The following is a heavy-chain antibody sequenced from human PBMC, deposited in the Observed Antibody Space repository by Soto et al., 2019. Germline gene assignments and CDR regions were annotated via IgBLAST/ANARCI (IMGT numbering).Heavy chain of an antibody. J-gene: IGHJ4*02. CDR3: ARDIAAVAGTGGY. V-gene: IGHV4-4*02. CDR1: GGSISSSNW. Sequence: PSETLSLTCAVSGGSISSSNWWSWVRQPPGKGLEWIGEIYHSGSTNYSPCLKSRVTISVDKSKNQFSLKLSYVTAADTAVYYCARDIAAVAGTGGYWGQGTLVTFSS. D-gene: IGHD6-19*01. CDR2: IYHSGST.